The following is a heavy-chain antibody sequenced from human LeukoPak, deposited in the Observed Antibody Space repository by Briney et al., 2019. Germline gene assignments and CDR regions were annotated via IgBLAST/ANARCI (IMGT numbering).Heavy chain of an antibody. J-gene: IGHJ6*03. CDR2: INHSGST. D-gene: IGHD2-2*01. V-gene: IGHV4-34*01. CDR1: GFTFSSYA. CDR3: ARGRVRPRRPTYCSSTSCYAYYYYYYMDV. Sequence: PGGSLRLSCAASGFTFSSYAMSWVRQPPGKGLEWIGEINHSGSTNYNPSLKSRVTISVDTSKNQFSLKLSSVTAADTAVYYCARGRVRPRRPTYCSSTSCYAYYYYYYMDVWGKGTTVTVSS.